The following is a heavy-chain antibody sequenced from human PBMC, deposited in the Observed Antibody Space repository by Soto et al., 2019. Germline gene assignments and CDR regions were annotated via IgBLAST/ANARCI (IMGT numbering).Heavy chain of an antibody. Sequence: EVQLVESGGGLVKPGGSLRLSCAASGFTFSSYSMNWVRQAPGKGLEWVSSISSSSSYIYYADSVKGRFTISRDNAKNSLYLQMNSLRAEDTAVYYWAREGDYGDYRSAFDIWGQGTMVTVSS. CDR2: ISSSSSYI. D-gene: IGHD4-17*01. CDR3: AREGDYGDYRSAFDI. V-gene: IGHV3-21*01. CDR1: GFTFSSYS. J-gene: IGHJ3*02.